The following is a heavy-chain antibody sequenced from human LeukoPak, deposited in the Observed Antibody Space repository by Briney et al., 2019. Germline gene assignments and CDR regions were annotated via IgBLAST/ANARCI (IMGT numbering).Heavy chain of an antibody. CDR1: GGTFSSYA. Sequence: VEVSCKASGGTFSSYAISWVRQAPGQGLEWMGRIIPIFGIANYAQKFQGRVTITADKSTSTAYMELSSLRSEDTAVYYCAVDFWRSQGFDYWGQGTLVTVSS. CDR3: AVDFWRSQGFDY. V-gene: IGHV1-69*04. D-gene: IGHD3-3*01. J-gene: IGHJ4*02. CDR2: IIPIFGIA.